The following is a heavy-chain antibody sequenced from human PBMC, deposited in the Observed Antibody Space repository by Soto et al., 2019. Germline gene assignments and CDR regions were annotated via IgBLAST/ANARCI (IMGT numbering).Heavy chain of an antibody. J-gene: IGHJ4*02. V-gene: IGHV3-15*01. CDR2: IKSKTDGGTT. Sequence: GGSLRLSCAASGFTFINAWMSWVRQAPGKGLEWVGRIKSKTDGGTTDYAAPVKGRFTISRDDSKNTLYLQMNSLKTEDTAVYYCTTGDEKVYNWNYWFDYWGQGTLVTVSS. CDR3: TTGDEKVYNWNYWFDY. D-gene: IGHD1-7*01. CDR1: GFTFINAW.